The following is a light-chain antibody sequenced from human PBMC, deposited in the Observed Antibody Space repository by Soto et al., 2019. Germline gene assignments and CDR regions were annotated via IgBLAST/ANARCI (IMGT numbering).Light chain of an antibody. Sequence: EIVLTQSPGTLSLSPGERATISCTASQTIGMGSLAWYQQKPSHAPRLVIYGASKRFFGIPDRFSGSTSGTVFNLSISRLEPEDSAVYHCLQHGSAPYTFGQGTRLEIK. J-gene: IGKJ2*01. CDR3: LQHGSAPYT. CDR1: QTIGMGS. CDR2: GAS. V-gene: IGKV3-20*01.